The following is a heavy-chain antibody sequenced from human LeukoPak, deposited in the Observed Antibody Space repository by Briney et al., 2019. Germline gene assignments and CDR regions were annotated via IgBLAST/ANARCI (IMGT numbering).Heavy chain of an antibody. D-gene: IGHD6-13*01. CDR2: IYHSGST. CDR1: GYSISSGYY. CDR3: ARRAERQLVMDYYFDY. Sequence: SETLSLTCTVSGYSISSGYYWGWIRQPPGKGLEWIGSIYHSGSTYYNPSLKSRVTISVDTSKNQFSLKLSSVTAADTAVYYCARRAERQLVMDYYFDYWGQGTLVTVSS. J-gene: IGHJ4*02. V-gene: IGHV4-38-2*02.